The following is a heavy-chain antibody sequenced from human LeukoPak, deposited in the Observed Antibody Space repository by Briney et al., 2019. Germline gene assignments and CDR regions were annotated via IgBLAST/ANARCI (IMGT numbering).Heavy chain of an antibody. CDR3: ARHEYCSSTSCPSSFDY. D-gene: IGHD2-2*01. CDR2: IFNSGSS. J-gene: IGHJ4*02. Sequence: PSETLSLTCTVSDGSLSSYYWSWIRQPPGKGLEWIGYIFNSGSSSYNPSLKSRVTISVDTSKNQFSLKLSSVTAADTAVYYCARHEYCSSTSCPSSFDYWGQGTLVTVSS. V-gene: IGHV4-59*08. CDR1: DGSLSSYY.